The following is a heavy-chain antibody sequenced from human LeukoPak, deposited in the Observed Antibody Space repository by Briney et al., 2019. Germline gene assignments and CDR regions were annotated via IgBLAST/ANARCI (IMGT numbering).Heavy chain of an antibody. J-gene: IGHJ3*02. D-gene: IGHD3-10*01. Sequence: SDTLSLTCTVSGGSISSSSDYWGRIRQPPGKGLEWIGSIYYSESTYYNPFLKSRVTISVDTSKNQFSLKLSSVTAADTAVYYCARDFVSDGSGSYFPDAFDIWGQGTMVTVSS. CDR3: ARDFVSDGSGSYFPDAFDI. V-gene: IGHV4-39*07. CDR2: IYYSEST. CDR1: GGSISSSSDY.